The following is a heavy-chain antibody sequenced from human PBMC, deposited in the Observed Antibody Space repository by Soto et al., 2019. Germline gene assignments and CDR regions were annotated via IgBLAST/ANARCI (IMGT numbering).Heavy chain of an antibody. CDR1: GGTFSSYT. J-gene: IGHJ6*02. CDR3: ASLMSSGYYYGMDV. CDR2: IIPILGIA. Sequence: GASVKVSFKASGGTFSSYTIIWVRQAPGQGLEWMGRIIPILGIANYAQKFQGRVTITADKSTSTAYMELSSLRSEDTAVYYCASLMSSGYYYGMDVWGQGTTVTVSS. D-gene: IGHD3-10*01. V-gene: IGHV1-69*02.